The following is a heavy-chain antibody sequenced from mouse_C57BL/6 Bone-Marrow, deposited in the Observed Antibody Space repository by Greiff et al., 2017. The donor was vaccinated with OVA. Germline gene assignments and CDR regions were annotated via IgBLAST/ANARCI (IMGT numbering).Heavy chain of an antibody. D-gene: IGHD1-1*01. CDR3: TRPHYYGSSYEAY. V-gene: IGHV1-15*01. CDR2: IDPETGGT. Sequence: VQLQQSGAELVRPGASVTLSCKASGYTFTDYEMHWVKQTPVHGLEWIGAIDPETGGTAYNQKFKGKAILTADKSSSTAYMELRSLTSEDSAVDYCTRPHYYGSSYEAYWGQGTLVTVSA. J-gene: IGHJ3*01. CDR1: GYTFTDYE.